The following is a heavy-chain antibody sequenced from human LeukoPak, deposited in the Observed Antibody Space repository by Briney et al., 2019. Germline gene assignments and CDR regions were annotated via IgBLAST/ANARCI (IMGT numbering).Heavy chain of an antibody. J-gene: IGHJ6*02. CDR3: AKDRYYGSGSYYAYYYYGMDV. D-gene: IGHD3-10*01. CDR1: GFXFSSYA. Sequence: PGGSLRLSCAASGFXFSSYAISWVRQAPGKGLEWVSAISGSGGSTYYADSVKGRFTISRDNSKNTLYLQMNSLRAEDTAVYYCAKDRYYGSGSYYAYYYYGMDVWGQGTTVTVSS. CDR2: ISGSGGST. V-gene: IGHV3-23*01.